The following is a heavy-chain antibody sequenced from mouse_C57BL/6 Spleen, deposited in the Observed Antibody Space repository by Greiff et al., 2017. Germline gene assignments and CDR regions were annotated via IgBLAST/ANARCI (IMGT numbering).Heavy chain of an antibody. Sequence: VQLQQSGAELVRPGASVKLSCTASGFNIKDDYMHWVKQRPEQGLEWIGWLDPENGDTEYASKFQGKATITADTSSTTAYLQRSSLTSADTAVYYCTTGPNYGRNYWGQGTTLTVSS. CDR3: TTGPNYGRNY. CDR2: LDPENGDT. V-gene: IGHV14-4*01. J-gene: IGHJ2*01. CDR1: GFNIKDDY. D-gene: IGHD1-1*01.